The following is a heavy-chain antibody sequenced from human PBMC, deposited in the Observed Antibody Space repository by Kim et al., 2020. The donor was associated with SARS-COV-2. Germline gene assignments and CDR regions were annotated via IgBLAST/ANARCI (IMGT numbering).Heavy chain of an antibody. CDR1: GYSFTSYW. V-gene: IGHV5-51*01. CDR2: IYPGDSDT. CDR3: ARAITMVRGVIIPYWYFDL. D-gene: IGHD3-10*01. Sequence: GESLQISCKGSGYSFTSYWIGWVRQMPGKGLEWMGIIYPGDSDTRYSPSFQGQVTISADKSISTAYLQWSSLKASDTAMYYCARAITMVRGVIIPYWYFDLWGRGTLVTVSS. J-gene: IGHJ2*01.